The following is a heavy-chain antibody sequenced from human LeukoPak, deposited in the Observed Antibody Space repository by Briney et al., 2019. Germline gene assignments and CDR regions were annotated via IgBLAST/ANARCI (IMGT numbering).Heavy chain of an antibody. D-gene: IGHD6-6*01. Sequence: ASVKVSCKASGGTFSSYAISWVRQAPGQGLEWMGGIIPIFGTANYAQKFQGRVTITTDESTSTAYMELSSLRSGDTAVYYCARSGRRAERIAAANGYYFDYWGQGTLVTVSS. J-gene: IGHJ4*02. CDR1: GGTFSSYA. CDR2: IIPIFGTA. V-gene: IGHV1-69*05. CDR3: ARSGRRAERIAAANGYYFDY.